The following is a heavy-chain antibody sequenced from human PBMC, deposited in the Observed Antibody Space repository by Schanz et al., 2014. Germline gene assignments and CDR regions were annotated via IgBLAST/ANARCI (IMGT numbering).Heavy chain of an antibody. CDR1: GFSFSSYA. V-gene: IGHV3-23*04. CDR2: ISGSGGST. Sequence: EVELVESGGGLVQPGGSLRLSCAASGFSFSSYAMSWVRQAPGKGLEWVSAISGSGGSTYYADSVKGRFTISRDNSKNTLYLQMNSLRAEDTAVYYCAKGRFGELSAFDIWGQGTMVNVSS. D-gene: IGHD3-10*01. J-gene: IGHJ3*02. CDR3: AKGRFGELSAFDI.